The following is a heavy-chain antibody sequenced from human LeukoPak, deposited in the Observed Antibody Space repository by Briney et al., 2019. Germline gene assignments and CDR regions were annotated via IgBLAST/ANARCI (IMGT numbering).Heavy chain of an antibody. Sequence: GGSLRLSCAASRFTVSSNYMSWIRQAPGKGLELVSVIYSGGSTYYADSVKGRFTISRDNSENTLYLQMNSLRAEDTAVYYCARVTAMVLKYYYYMDVWGKGTTVTVSS. J-gene: IGHJ6*03. CDR2: IYSGGST. CDR3: ARVTAMVLKYYYYMDV. CDR1: RFTVSSNY. D-gene: IGHD5-18*01. V-gene: IGHV3-66*02.